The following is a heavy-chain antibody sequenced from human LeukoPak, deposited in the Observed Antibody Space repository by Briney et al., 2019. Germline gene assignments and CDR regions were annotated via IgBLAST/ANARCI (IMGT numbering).Heavy chain of an antibody. CDR1: GGTFSSYA. CDR3: ARELATYYYASGSFGGAFDP. J-gene: IGHJ5*02. Sequence: GASVKVSCKASGGTFSSYAISWVRQAPGQGLEWMGGIIPIFGTANYAQKFQGRVTITADESTSTAYMELTSLRSEDTAVYYCARELATYYYASGSFGGAFDPWGQGTLVTVSS. V-gene: IGHV1-69*13. D-gene: IGHD3-10*01. CDR2: IIPIFGTA.